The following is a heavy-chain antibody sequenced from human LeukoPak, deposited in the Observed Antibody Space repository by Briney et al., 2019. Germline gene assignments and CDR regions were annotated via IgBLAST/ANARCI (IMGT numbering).Heavy chain of an antibody. CDR3: ASGGYCSGGSCYKEGPNWFDP. CDR2: IYYSGSA. Sequence: SETLSLTCTVSGGSISSGGYYWSWIRQYPGKGLEWIGYIYYSGSAYYNPSLKSRVTISVDTSKNQFSLKLSSVTAADTAVYYCASGGYCSGGSCYKEGPNWFDPWGQGTLVTVSS. D-gene: IGHD2-15*01. CDR1: GGSISSGGYY. J-gene: IGHJ5*02. V-gene: IGHV4-31*03.